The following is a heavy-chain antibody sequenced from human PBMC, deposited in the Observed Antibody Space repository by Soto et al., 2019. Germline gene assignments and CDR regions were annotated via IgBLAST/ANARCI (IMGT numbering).Heavy chain of an antibody. Sequence: QVQLVQSGAEVNKPGASVKVSCKASGYTFTSYGISWVRQAPGQGLEWMGWISAYNGNTNYAQKLQGRVTMTTDTSTSTAYMELRTLRSDDTAVYYYARERLVTGRRDAFDIWGQGTMVTVSS. D-gene: IGHD2-15*01. CDR3: ARERLVTGRRDAFDI. CDR2: ISAYNGNT. J-gene: IGHJ3*02. CDR1: GYTFTSYG. V-gene: IGHV1-18*01.